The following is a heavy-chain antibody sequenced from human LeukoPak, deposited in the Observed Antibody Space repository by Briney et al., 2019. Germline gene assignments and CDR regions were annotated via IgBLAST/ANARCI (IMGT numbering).Heavy chain of an antibody. J-gene: IGHJ5*01. Sequence: PSETLSLTCTVSGGSISSYYWSWIRQPPGKGLEWIGYMYYSGSPNYNPSLKSRVTISVDRSTNQLSLKLSTVTAADTAVYYCARHGEQQLVRRWFDSWGQGTLVTVSS. CDR2: MYYSGSP. D-gene: IGHD6-13*01. CDR3: ARHGEQQLVRRWFDS. V-gene: IGHV4-59*08. CDR1: GGSISSYY.